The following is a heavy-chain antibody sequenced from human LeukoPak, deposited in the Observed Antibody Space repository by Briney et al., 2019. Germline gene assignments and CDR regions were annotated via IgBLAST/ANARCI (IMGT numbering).Heavy chain of an antibody. J-gene: IGHJ3*02. CDR1: GFTVSNNY. D-gene: IGHD1-26*01. V-gene: IGHV3-66*01. CDR2: MYSVGIT. Sequence: GSLKLSCAASGFTVSNNYMTWVRQDPGKGLEWVSVMYSVGITYYADFVNGTFTIYRDNFKNTLHLQMNSLRVEDTALYYGARGLTVGATGLWAFDIWGQGTMVTVSS. CDR3: ARGLTVGATGLWAFDI.